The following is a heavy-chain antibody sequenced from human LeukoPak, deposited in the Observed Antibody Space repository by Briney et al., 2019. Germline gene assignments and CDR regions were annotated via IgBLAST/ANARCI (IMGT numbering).Heavy chain of an antibody. D-gene: IGHD2-2*02. CDR3: AAAIRYYYDMDV. CDR1: GGSFSGYY. V-gene: IGHV4-34*01. Sequence: PSETLSLTCAVSGGSFSGYYWSWVRKPPGKGLEWIGEINYSGSTNYNPSLKSRVTMSLDTSKNQFSLKLSSVTAADTAVYYCAAAIRYYYDMDVWGQGTTVAVSS. J-gene: IGHJ6*02. CDR2: INYSGST.